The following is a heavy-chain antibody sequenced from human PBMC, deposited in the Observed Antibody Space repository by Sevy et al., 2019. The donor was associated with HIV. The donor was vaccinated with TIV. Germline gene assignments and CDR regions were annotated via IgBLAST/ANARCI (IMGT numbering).Heavy chain of an antibody. CDR3: ARESGSDWYLDS. J-gene: IGHJ4*02. V-gene: IGHV3-30*12. CDR2: IFSDGTTK. Sequence: GGSLRLSCTVSGFSLNNKGMHWVRQAPGRGLEWVAAIFSDGTTKYYGYSVKGRFTISRDNSKNALFLQMNSLRVDDTALYYCARESGSDWYLDSWGQGTLVTVSS. CDR1: GFSLNNKG. D-gene: IGHD2-21*02.